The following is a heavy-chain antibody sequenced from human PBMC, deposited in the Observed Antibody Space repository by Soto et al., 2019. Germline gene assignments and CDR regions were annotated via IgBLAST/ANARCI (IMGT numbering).Heavy chain of an antibody. CDR1: GGSISSYY. CDR3: ARVMGRIDYVGYYYYYGMDV. V-gene: IGHV4-59*01. J-gene: IGHJ6*02. CDR2: SYYSGST. Sequence: PSETLSLTCTVSGGSISSYYWSWIRHRPGKGLERMGYSYYSGSTNYNPSLKSRVTISVDTSKNQFSLKLSSVTAADTAVYYCARVMGRIDYVGYYYYYGMDVWGQGTTVTGSS. D-gene: IGHD4-17*01.